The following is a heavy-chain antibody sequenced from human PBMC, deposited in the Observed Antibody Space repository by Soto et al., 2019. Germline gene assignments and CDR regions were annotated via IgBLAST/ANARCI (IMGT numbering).Heavy chain of an antibody. CDR2: IYPGDSDT. Sequence: GESLKSSCTASGCSFTNYWIGWVRQMPGKGPEWMGIIYPGDSDTRYSPSFQGQVTISADKSTSTAYLLWSSLKASDTAIYFCAGSIFYYGMDVWGQGTTVTVSS. CDR1: GCSFTNYW. CDR3: AGSIFYYGMDV. V-gene: IGHV5-51*01. J-gene: IGHJ6*02.